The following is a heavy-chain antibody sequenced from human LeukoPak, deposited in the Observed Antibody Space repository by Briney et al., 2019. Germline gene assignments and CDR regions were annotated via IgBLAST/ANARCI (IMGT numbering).Heavy chain of an antibody. Sequence: PGGSLRLSCAASGFTFSTYTMNWVRQAPGKGLEWVSAISGSGGSTYYADSVKGRFTISRDNSKNTLYLQMNSLRAEDTAVYYCAKVGGMADYYYYYGMDVWGQGTTVTVSS. J-gene: IGHJ6*02. D-gene: IGHD1-14*01. CDR1: GFTFSTYT. V-gene: IGHV3-23*01. CDR2: ISGSGGST. CDR3: AKVGGMADYYYYYGMDV.